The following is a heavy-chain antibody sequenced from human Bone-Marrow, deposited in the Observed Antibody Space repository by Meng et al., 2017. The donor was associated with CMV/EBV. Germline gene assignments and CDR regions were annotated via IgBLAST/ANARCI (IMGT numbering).Heavy chain of an antibody. J-gene: IGHJ2*01. CDR2: IYTSGST. Sequence: GSLRLSCTVSGGSISSYYWSWIRQPAGKGLEWIGRIYTSGSTNYNPSLKSRVTMSVDTSKNQFSLKLSSVTAADTAVYYCARDSYKTSFHWYFDLWGRGTLVTVSS. V-gene: IGHV4-4*07. D-gene: IGHD1-1*01. CDR3: ARDSYKTSFHWYFDL. CDR1: GGSISSYY.